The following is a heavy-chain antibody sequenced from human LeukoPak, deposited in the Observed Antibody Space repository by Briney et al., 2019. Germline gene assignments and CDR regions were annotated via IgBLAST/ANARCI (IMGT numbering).Heavy chain of an antibody. D-gene: IGHD3-10*01. V-gene: IGHV3-9*01. J-gene: IGHJ4*02. CDR1: GFAFDDYA. CDR2: ISWNSGSI. CDR3: AKDYGARRYGSGSYGFDY. Sequence: PGGSLRLSCAASGFAFDDYAMHWVRQAPGKGLEWVSGISWNSGSIGYADSVKGRFTISRDNAKNSLYLQMNSLRAEDTALYYCAKDYGARRYGSGSYGFDYWGQGTLVTVSS.